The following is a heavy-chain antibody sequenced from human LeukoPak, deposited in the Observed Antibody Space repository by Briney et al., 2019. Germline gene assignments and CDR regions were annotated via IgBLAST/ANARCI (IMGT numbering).Heavy chain of an antibody. D-gene: IGHD3-3*01. V-gene: IGHV4-59*01. J-gene: IGHJ6*03. CDR1: GGSISSYY. Sequence: SETLSLTCTVSGGSISSYYWSWIRQPPGKGLEWIGYIYYSGSTNYNPSLKSRVTISVDTSKNQFSLKLSSVTAADTAVYYCARGNYDFWSGQYYYYYYTDVWGKGTTVTVSS. CDR2: IYYSGST. CDR3: ARGNYDFWSGQYYYYYYTDV.